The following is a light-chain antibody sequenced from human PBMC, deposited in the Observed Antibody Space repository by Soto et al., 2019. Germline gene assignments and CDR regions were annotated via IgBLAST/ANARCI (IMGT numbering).Light chain of an antibody. CDR3: QSYDSSNPVV. J-gene: IGLJ2*01. CDR1: SGSIASNY. V-gene: IGLV6-57*04. Sequence: NFVLTQPHSVSESPGQTVTISCTRSSGSIASNYVQWYQQRPGSAPTTVIYEDNQRPSGVPDRFSGSIDSSSNSASLTISGLKAEDEADYYCQSYDSSNPVVFGGGTKLTVL. CDR2: EDN.